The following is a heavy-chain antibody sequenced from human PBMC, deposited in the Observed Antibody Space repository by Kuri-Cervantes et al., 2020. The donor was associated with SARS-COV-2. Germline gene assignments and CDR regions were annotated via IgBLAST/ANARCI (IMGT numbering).Heavy chain of an antibody. Sequence: GGSLRLSCAASGFTFSSYGMHWVRQAPGKGLEWVSAISGSGGSTYYADSVKGRFTISRDNSKNTLYLQMNSLRAEDTAVYYCAKDSSSWCGPIDYWGQGTLVTVSS. V-gene: IGHV3-NL1*01. CDR2: ISGSGGST. J-gene: IGHJ4*02. D-gene: IGHD6-13*01. CDR1: GFTFSSYG. CDR3: AKDSSSWCGPIDY.